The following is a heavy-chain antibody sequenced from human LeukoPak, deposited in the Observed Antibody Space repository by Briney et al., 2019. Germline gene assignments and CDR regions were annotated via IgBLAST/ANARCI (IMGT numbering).Heavy chain of an antibody. D-gene: IGHD2-8*01. CDR2: INPNSGGT. Sequence: ASVTVSCKASGYTFTGYYMHWVRQAPGQGLEWMGWINPNSGGTNYAQKFQGRVTMTRDTSISTAYMELSRLRSDDTAVHYCARDGYCTNGVCYIFDYWGQGTLVTVSS. CDR3: ARDGYCTNGVCYIFDY. V-gene: IGHV1-2*02. CDR1: GYTFTGYY. J-gene: IGHJ4*02.